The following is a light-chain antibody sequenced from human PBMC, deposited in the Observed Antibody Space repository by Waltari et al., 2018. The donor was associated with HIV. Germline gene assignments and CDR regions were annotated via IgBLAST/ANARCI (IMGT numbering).Light chain of an antibody. J-gene: IGLJ2*01. V-gene: IGLV1-47*01. CDR1: SANIARNS. Sequence: QAPLTQPPSASGTPGQSVTIPCPRGSANIARNSVSCFQQVPAPAPKPPLYKDNQRPSGVPDQFSASKSGASASLAISGLRPEDEADYYCAAWDVSRRGLVFGGGTKLTVL. CDR2: KDN. CDR3: AAWDVSRRGLV.